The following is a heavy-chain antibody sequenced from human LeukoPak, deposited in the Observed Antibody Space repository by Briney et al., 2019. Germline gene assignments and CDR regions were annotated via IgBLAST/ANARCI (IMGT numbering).Heavy chain of an antibody. CDR2: INAGNGNT. CDR1: GYSFTRYA. V-gene: IGHV1-3*01. CDR3: ARVGWGAVCDY. D-gene: IGHD3-16*01. Sequence: ASVKVSCKASGYSFTRYAIHWVRQAPGRRLEWMGWINAGNGNTKYSQKFQGRVGITRDTSASTAYMELSSLRSEDTAVYYCARVGWGAVCDYWGQGTLVTVSS. J-gene: IGHJ4*02.